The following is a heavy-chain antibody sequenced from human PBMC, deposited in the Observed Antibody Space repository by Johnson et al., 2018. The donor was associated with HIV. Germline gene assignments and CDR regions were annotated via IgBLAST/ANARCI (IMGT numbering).Heavy chain of an antibody. Sequence: VQLVESGGGVVQPGRSLRLSCAASGFTFSSYGMHWVRQAPGKGLEWVAVIWYDGSNKYYADAVKGRFTISRDNSKNTLYLQMNSLRAEDTAVYYCAKAMGGWLLAHAFDIWGQGTMVTISS. V-gene: IGHV3-33*06. D-gene: IGHD3-22*01. J-gene: IGHJ3*02. CDR3: AKAMGGWLLAHAFDI. CDR1: GFTFSSYG. CDR2: IWYDGSNK.